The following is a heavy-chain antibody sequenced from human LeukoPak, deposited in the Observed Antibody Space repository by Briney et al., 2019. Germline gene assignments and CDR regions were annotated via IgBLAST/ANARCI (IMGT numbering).Heavy chain of an antibody. CDR2: IRYDGSNK. J-gene: IGHJ6*03. CDR1: GFTFSSYG. CDR3: AKDYCGGDCYIYYYYMDV. Sequence: GGSLRLSCAASGFTFSSYGMHWVRQAPGKGLEWVAFIRYDGSNKYYADSVKGRFTIPRDNSKNTLYLQMNSLRAEDTAVYYCAKDYCGGDCYIYYYYMDVWGKGTTVTISS. D-gene: IGHD2-21*02. V-gene: IGHV3-30*02.